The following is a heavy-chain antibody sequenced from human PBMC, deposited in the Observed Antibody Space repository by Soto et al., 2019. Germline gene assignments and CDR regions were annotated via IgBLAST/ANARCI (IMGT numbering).Heavy chain of an antibody. CDR1: GGTSTRYA. CDR2: IVPMFGTS. CDR3: NRGSEYDFWSGYL. J-gene: IGHJ4*02. D-gene: IGHD3-3*01. Sequence: QERLVQSGAEVRKPGSSVKVSCKVTGGTSTRYAINWVRQAPGQGPEWMGGIVPMFGTSKYAQKFQGRVTITADTSTNIAYMELRSLRSEDTAVYYCNRGSEYDFWSGYLWGQGTLVSVSS. V-gene: IGHV1-69*06.